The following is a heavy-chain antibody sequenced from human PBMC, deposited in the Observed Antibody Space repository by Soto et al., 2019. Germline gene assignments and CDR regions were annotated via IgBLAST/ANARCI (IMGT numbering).Heavy chain of an antibody. CDR3: ARDGHVAAAGRTGFDL. CDR1: GFTFSSYA. D-gene: IGHD6-13*01. J-gene: IGHJ3*01. V-gene: IGHV3-30-3*01. CDR2: ISYDGSNK. Sequence: QVQLVESGGGVVQPGRSLRLSCAASGFTFSSYAMHWVRQAPGKGLEWVAVISYDGSNKYYADSVKGRFTISRDNSKNRQNLQMNSLRAEGTAVYYCARDGHVAAAGRTGFDLWGQGTMVTVSS.